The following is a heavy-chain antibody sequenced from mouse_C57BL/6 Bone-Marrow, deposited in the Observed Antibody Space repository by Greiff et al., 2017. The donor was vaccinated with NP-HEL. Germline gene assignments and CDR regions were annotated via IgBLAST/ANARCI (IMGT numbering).Heavy chain of an antibody. CDR1: GYTFTSYW. D-gene: IGHD1-2*01. Sequence: QVQLQQPGAELVKPGASVKMSCKASGYTFTSYWITWVKQRPGQGLEWIGDIYPGSGSTNYNEKFKSKSTLTVDTSSSTAYMQLSSLTSEDSAVYYCARLPHYYNSLCDYWGQDTTLTVSS. J-gene: IGHJ2*01. CDR3: ARLPHYYNSLCDY. V-gene: IGHV1-55*01. CDR2: IYPGSGST.